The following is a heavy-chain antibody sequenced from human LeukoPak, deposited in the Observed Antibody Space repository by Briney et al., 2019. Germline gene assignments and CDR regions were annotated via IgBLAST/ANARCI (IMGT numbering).Heavy chain of an antibody. Sequence: GGSLRLSCAASGFTVNSNYMSWVRQAPGKGLEWVSVIYSGGSTYYADSVKGRFSISRDNSKNTLYLQMNSVRSEDTAVYYCAKVEYSSGWYGHFEYWGQGTLVTVSS. CDR1: GFTVNSNY. J-gene: IGHJ4*02. D-gene: IGHD6-19*01. V-gene: IGHV3-53*05. CDR2: IYSGGST. CDR3: AKVEYSSGWYGHFEY.